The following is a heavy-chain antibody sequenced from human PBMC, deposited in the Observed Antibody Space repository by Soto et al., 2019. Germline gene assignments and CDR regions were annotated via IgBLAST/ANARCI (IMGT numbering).Heavy chain of an antibody. CDR2: ISSSSSYI. V-gene: IGHV3-21*01. D-gene: IGHD3-10*01. CDR1: GFTFSSYS. CDR3: ARVLRYGSGSRAGGAFDI. J-gene: IGHJ3*02. Sequence: VGSLRLSCAASGFTFSSYSMNWVRQSPGKGLEWVSSISSSSSYIYYADSVKGRFTISRDNAKNSLYLQMNSLRAEDTAVYYCARVLRYGSGSRAGGAFDIWGQGTMVTVSS.